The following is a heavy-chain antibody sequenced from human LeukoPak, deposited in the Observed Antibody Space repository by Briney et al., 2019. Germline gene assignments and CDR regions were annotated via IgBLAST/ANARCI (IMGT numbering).Heavy chain of an antibody. CDR2: INPNSGGT. V-gene: IGHV1-2*02. Sequence: GASVKVSCKASGYTFTGYYMHWVRQAPGQGLEWMGWINPNSGGTNYAQKFQGRVTMTRDTSTSTAYMELSRLRSDDTAVYYCARGGMATTRNWFDPWGQGTLVTVSS. D-gene: IGHD5-24*01. J-gene: IGHJ5*02. CDR3: ARGGMATTRNWFDP. CDR1: GYTFTGYY.